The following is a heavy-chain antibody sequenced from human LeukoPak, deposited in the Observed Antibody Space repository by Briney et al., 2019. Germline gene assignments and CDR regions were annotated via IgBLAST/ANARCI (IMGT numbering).Heavy chain of an antibody. J-gene: IGHJ4*02. CDR2: VYYGRSP. V-gene: IGHV4-39*02. D-gene: IGHD6-25*01. CDR1: GDSISRSTYY. CDR3: ARSSGTGTFSY. Sequence: SETLSLTCTVSGDSISRSTYYWAWIRQPPGKGLEWIGSVYYGRSPYYNPSLESRATISVDTSKNHFSLKVSSVTAADTAVYYCARSSGTGTFSYWGQGTLVTVSS.